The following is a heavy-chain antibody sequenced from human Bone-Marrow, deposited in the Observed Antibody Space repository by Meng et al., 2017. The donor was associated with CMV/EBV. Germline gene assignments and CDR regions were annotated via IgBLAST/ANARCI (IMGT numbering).Heavy chain of an antibody. V-gene: IGHV3-21*01. CDR1: GFTFSSYS. D-gene: IGHD6-19*01. J-gene: IGHJ4*02. CDR3: ARQSPGFSRGWYTPVDY. CDR2: ISSSSSYI. Sequence: GGSLRLSCAASGFTFSSYSMNWVRQAPGKGLEWVSSISSSSSYIYYADSVEGRFTISRDNAKNSLYLQMNSLRAEDTAVYYCARQSPGFSRGWYTPVDYWGQGTLVTVSS.